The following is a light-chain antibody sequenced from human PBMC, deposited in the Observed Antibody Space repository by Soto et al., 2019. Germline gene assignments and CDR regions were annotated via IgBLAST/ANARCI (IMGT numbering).Light chain of an antibody. J-gene: IGKJ1*01. V-gene: IGKV1-5*01. CDR3: QQYNSYPWT. Sequence: DIQMTQSPSTLSASAGDRVTIXXRASQSISGWLAWYQQKPGKAPKXLIYDVSSLESGVPSRFSGSGSGTEFTLAISSLQPDDFATYYCQQYNSYPWTFGQGTKVDIK. CDR2: DVS. CDR1: QSISGW.